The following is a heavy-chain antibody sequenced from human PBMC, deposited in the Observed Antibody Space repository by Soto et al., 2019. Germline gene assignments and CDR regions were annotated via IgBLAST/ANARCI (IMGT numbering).Heavy chain of an antibody. D-gene: IGHD3-10*01. CDR3: ARGAWFGELSNAAFDY. J-gene: IGHJ4*02. CDR2: IGTAGDT. V-gene: IGHV3-13*01. CDR1: GFTFSSYD. Sequence: VGSLRLSCAASGFTFSSYDMHWVRQATGKGLEWVSAIGTAGDTYYPGSVKGRFTISRENAKNSLYLQMNSLRAGDTAVYYCARGAWFGELSNAAFDYWGQGTLVTVS.